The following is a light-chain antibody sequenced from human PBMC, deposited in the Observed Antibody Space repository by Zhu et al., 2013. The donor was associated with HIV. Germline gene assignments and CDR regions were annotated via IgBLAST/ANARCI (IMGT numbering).Light chain of an antibody. CDR2: DAS. CDR1: QYISDS. CDR3: QQHNSYPLT. V-gene: IGKV1-5*01. Sequence: DIQMTQSPSTLSASVEDRVTITCRASQYISDSLAWYQHKVGKAPKLLIYDASTLESGVPSRFSGSGYGTEFTLTISSLQPDDFATYYCQQHNSYPLTFGGGTKVEIK. J-gene: IGKJ4*01.